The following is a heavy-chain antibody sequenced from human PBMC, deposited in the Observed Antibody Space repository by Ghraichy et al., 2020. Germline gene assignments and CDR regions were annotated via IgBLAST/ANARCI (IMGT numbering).Heavy chain of an antibody. D-gene: IGHD4-23*01. CDR2: ITSSSRFI. Sequence: GGSLRLSCVGSGFTFSSYSFNWVRQAPGKGLEWVSYITSSSRFISYADSVKGRFTVSRDNAQNSLYLQMNNLRDEDTAVYYCARGSTVVRYYYYDGMDVWGQGSTGTVSS. V-gene: IGHV3-48*02. CDR3: ARGSTVVRYYYYDGMDV. J-gene: IGHJ6*02. CDR1: GFTFSSYS.